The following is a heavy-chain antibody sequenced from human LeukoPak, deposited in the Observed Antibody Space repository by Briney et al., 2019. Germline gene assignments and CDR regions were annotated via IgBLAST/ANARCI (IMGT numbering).Heavy chain of an antibody. D-gene: IGHD2-2*01. V-gene: IGHV4-4*02. CDR1: GGSISNTNW. J-gene: IGHJ1*01. CDR3: AREDCSSTSCYSSYFQH. Sequence: SETLSLACGVSGGSISNTNWWSWIRQPPGKGLEWIGEINHSGSTNYNPSLKSRVTISVDTSKNQFSLKLSSVTAADTAVYYRAREDCSSTSCYSSYFQHWGQGTLVTVSS. CDR2: INHSGST.